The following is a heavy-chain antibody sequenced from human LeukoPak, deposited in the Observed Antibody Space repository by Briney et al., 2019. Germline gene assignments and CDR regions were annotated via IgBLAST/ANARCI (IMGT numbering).Heavy chain of an antibody. D-gene: IGHD2-15*01. J-gene: IGHJ4*02. V-gene: IGHV4-39*07. CDR1: GGSISSSRYY. Sequence: SEALSLTCTVAGGSISSSRYYWGWIREPPGKGLEWIGSIYYSGSTYYNPSLKSRVTISVDTSKNQFSLNLNSVSAADTALYYCVTNGWYCIDNWGQGTLVTVSS. CDR3: VTNGWYCIDN. CDR2: IYYSGST.